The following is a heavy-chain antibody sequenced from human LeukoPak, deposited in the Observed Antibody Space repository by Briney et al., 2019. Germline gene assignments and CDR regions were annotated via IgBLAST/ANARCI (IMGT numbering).Heavy chain of an antibody. CDR2: IYTSGST. V-gene: IGHV4-59*10. Sequence: SETLSLTCAVYGGSFSGYYWSWIRQPAGKGLEWIGRIYTSGSTNYNPSLKSRVTMSVDTSKNQFSLKLSSVTAADAAVYYCAKARLGYCSSTSCHRPYSWFDPWGQGTLVTVSS. D-gene: IGHD2-2*02. J-gene: IGHJ5*02. CDR3: AKARLGYCSSTSCHRPYSWFDP. CDR1: GGSFSGYY.